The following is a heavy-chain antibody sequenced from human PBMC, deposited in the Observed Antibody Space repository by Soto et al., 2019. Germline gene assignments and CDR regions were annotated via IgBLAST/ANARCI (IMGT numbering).Heavy chain of an antibody. V-gene: IGHV1-3*01. CDR3: ARDAGYSYGRGWFDP. J-gene: IGHJ5*02. Sequence: QVQLVQSGAEVKKPGASVKVSCKASGYTFTSYAMHWVRQAPGQRLEWMGWINAGNGNTKYSQKLQGRVTITRDTSASTAYMELSSLRSEDTAVYYCARDAGYSYGRGWFDPWGQGTLVTVSS. D-gene: IGHD5-18*01. CDR2: INAGNGNT. CDR1: GYTFTSYA.